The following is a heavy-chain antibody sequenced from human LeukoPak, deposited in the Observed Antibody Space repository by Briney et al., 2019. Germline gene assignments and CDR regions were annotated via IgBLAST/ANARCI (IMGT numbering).Heavy chain of an antibody. CDR1: GFTVSSNY. Sequence: GGSLRLSCAASGFTVSSNYMSWVRQAPGKGLEWVSVIYSGGGTYYADSVKGRFTISRYNSKKTLYLQINSLRAEDTPVYYCGKGIQLWLTRFDFWGQGTLITVTS. J-gene: IGHJ4*02. CDR2: IYSGGGT. CDR3: GKGIQLWLTRFDF. D-gene: IGHD5-18*01. V-gene: IGHV3-53*01.